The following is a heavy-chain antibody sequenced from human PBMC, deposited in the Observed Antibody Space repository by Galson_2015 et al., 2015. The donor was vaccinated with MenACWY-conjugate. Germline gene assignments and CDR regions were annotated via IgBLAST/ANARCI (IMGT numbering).Heavy chain of an antibody. Sequence: SLRLSCAASGFTFSQYAMSWVRQAPGQGLEWVAFISDNGGATHYIDSVKGRFNISRDNSKNTLYLQMSRLRAEDTALYYCAKDVYMDVWGKGTTVSVSS. CDR2: ISDNGGAT. CDR3: AKDVYMDV. CDR1: GFTFSQYA. V-gene: IGHV3-23*01. J-gene: IGHJ6*03.